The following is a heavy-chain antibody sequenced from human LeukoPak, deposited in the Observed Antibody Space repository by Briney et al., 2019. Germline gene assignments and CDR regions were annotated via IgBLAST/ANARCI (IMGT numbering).Heavy chain of an antibody. V-gene: IGHV3-48*01. D-gene: IGHD6-13*01. CDR3: ARRIAAAGAGFDP. J-gene: IGHJ5*02. CDR1: GFTFSSYS. Sequence: GGSLRLSCAASGFTFSSYSMNRVRQAPGKGLEWVSYISSSSSTIYYADSVKGRFTISRDNAKNSLYLQMNSLRAEDTAVYYCARRIAAAGAGFDPWGQGTLVTVSS. CDR2: ISSSSSTI.